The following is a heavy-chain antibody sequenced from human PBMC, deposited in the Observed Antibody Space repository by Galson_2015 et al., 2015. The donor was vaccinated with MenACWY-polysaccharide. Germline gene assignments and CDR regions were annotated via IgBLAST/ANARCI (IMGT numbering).Heavy chain of an antibody. D-gene: IGHD6-25*01. V-gene: IGHV4-4*07. CDR3: ARGLPSGLYNWFDP. J-gene: IGHJ5*02. Sequence: PSLKSRVTMSVDTSKHQFSLNLSSVTAADTAVYYCARGLPSGLYNWFDPWGQGTLVTVSS.